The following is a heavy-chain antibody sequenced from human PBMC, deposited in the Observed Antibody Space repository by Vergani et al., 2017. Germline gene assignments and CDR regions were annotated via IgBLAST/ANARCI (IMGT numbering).Heavy chain of an antibody. CDR3: ARGLGSYKEGVRLYY. CDR2: ILYDGSNK. V-gene: IGHV3-30-3*01. CDR1: GFTFSSYA. Sequence: QVQLVESGGGVVQPGRSLRLSCAASGFTFSSYAMHWVRQAPGKGLEWVAVILYDGSNKYYADSVKGRFTISSSNSKNTLYLQVNSLRAEDRAVYYCARGLGSYKEGVRLYYGGQGSLVTVSS. J-gene: IGHJ4*02. D-gene: IGHD1-1*01.